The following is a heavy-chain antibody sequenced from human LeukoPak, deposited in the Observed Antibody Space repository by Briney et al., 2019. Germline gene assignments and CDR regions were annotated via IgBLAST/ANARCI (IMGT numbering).Heavy chain of an antibody. V-gene: IGHV3-33*01. Sequence: PGGSLRLSCVASGFTFNSYGIHWVRQTPGKGLEWVAVIWYDGSNKYYADSVKGRFTISRDNSKNTPYLQMNSLRAEDTAVYYCARVDSYCSGEGCYYYYGMDVWGQGTTVTVSS. CDR1: GFTFNSYG. J-gene: IGHJ6*02. CDR2: IWYDGSNK. CDR3: ARVDSYCSGEGCYYYYGMDV. D-gene: IGHD2-15*01.